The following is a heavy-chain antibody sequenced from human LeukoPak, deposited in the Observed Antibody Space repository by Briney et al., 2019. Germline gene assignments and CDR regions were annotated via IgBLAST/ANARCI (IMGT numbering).Heavy chain of an antibody. CDR1: GGSISSGDYY. Sequence: SETLSLTCTVSGGSISSGDYYWSWIRQPPGKGLEWIGYIYYSGSTYYNPSLKSRVTISVDTSKNQFSLKLSSVTAADTAVYYCARASSWYWFDPWGRGTLVTVSS. CDR2: IYYSGST. J-gene: IGHJ5*02. V-gene: IGHV4-30-4*01. D-gene: IGHD6-13*01. CDR3: ARASSWYWFDP.